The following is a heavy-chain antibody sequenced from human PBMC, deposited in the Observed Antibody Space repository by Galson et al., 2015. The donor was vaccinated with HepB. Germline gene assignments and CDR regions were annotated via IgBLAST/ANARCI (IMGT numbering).Heavy chain of an antibody. D-gene: IGHD2-2*03. CDR3: VKWARPGYGYFSEGFDV. Sequence: SLRLSCAASGFTFSNYAMSWGRQAPGKGLEWVSAISDGGDDTYYADSVRGRFTISRDNFKNTLYLQMNSLRAEDTAAYYCVKWARPGYGYFSEGFDVWGQGTMVTVSS. J-gene: IGHJ3*01. CDR1: GFTFSNYA. CDR2: ISDGGDDT. V-gene: IGHV3-23*01.